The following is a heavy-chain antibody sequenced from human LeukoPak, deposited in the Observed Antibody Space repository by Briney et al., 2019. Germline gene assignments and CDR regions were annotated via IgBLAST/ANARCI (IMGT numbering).Heavy chain of an antibody. CDR3: AKPLSSGWYFDY. CDR2: ISYDGSNK. D-gene: IGHD6-19*01. J-gene: IGHJ4*02. V-gene: IGHV3-30*18. Sequence: GRSLRLSCVASGFTFRSYGMHWVRQAPGKGLEWVAVISYDGSNKYYADSVKGRFTISRDNSKNTLYLQMNSLRAEDTAVYYCAKPLSSGWYFDYWGQGTLVTVSS. CDR1: GFTFRSYG.